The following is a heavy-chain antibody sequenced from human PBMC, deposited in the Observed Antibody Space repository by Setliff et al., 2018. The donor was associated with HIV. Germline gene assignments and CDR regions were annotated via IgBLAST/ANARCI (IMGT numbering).Heavy chain of an antibody. Sequence: SETLSLTCTVSDGSISSQYWSWIRQPPGKGLEWVGSIYYTGNTNYNPFLKSRVTISVDTSKNELSLKMSSVTAADTAVYYCARAPATMIVVVNHVPLAAFGLWGQGTMVTVSS. CDR2: IYYTGNT. D-gene: IGHD3-22*01. CDR3: ARAPATMIVVVNHVPLAAFGL. CDR1: DGSISSQY. J-gene: IGHJ3*01. V-gene: IGHV4-59*11.